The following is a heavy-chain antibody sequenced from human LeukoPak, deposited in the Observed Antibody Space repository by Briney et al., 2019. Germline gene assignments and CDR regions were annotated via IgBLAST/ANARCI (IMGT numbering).Heavy chain of an antibody. CDR3: AKDYQNYYDSSGLDY. V-gene: IGHV3-23*01. J-gene: IGHJ4*02. CDR2: ISNNGGYT. Sequence: GGSLRLSCAASGFTFSSSAMSWGRQAPGKGVGGVSAISNNGGYTYYADSVQGRFTIFRDNSKGTLCLQMNSLRAEDTAVYYCAKDYQNYYDSSGLDYWGQGTLVTVSS. CDR1: GFTFSSSA. D-gene: IGHD3-22*01.